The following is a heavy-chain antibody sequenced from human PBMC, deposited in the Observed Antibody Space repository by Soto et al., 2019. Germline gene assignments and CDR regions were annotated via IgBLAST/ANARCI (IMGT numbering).Heavy chain of an antibody. D-gene: IGHD6-13*01. CDR2: IYTSGST. Sequence: SETLSLTCTVSGGSISSYYWSWIRQPAGKGLEWIGRIYTSGSTNYNPSLKSRVTMSVDTSKSQFSLKLSSVTAADTAVYYCARPSAGYSSSYDFDYWGQGTLVTVSS. V-gene: IGHV4-4*07. CDR1: GGSISSYY. CDR3: ARPSAGYSSSYDFDY. J-gene: IGHJ4*02.